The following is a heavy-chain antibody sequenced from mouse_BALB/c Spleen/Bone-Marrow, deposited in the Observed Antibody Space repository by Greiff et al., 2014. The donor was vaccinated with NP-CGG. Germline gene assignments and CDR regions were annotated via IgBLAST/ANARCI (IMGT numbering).Heavy chain of an antibody. J-gene: IGHJ4*01. CDR3: ARCYYGSSNAMDY. CDR2: INPSTGYT. CDR1: GYTFTSYW. D-gene: IGHD1-1*01. V-gene: IGHV1-7*01. Sequence: VQLQQSGAELAKPGASVKMSCKASGYTFTSYWMHWVKQRPGQGLEWIGYINPSTGYTEYNQKFKDKATLTADKSYSTAYMQLSSLTSEDSAVYYCARCYYGSSNAMDYWGQGTSVTVSS.